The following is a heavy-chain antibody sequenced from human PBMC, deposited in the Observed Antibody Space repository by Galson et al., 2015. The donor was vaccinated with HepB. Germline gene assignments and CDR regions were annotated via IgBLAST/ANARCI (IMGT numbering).Heavy chain of an antibody. V-gene: IGHV3-7*01. Sequence: SLRLSCAASGFSFFDDWMTWVRQAPGKGLEWVASINQDGARTYYVDSVRGRFTISRDNAFKSLYLQMSNLRPDDTAVYYCAGRDIVAFWGRGTPVTVSS. CDR3: AGRDIVAF. J-gene: IGHJ4*02. CDR2: INQDGART. D-gene: IGHD5-12*01. CDR1: GFSFFDDW.